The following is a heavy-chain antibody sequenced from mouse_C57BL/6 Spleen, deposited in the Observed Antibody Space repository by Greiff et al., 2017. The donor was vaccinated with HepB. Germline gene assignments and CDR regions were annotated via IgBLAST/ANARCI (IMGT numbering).Heavy chain of an antibody. D-gene: IGHD1-1*01. CDR2: ISDGGSYT. J-gene: IGHJ2*01. CDR1: GFTFSSYA. Sequence: EVMLVESGGGLVKPGGSLKLSCAASGFTFSSYAMSWVRQTPEKRLEWVATISDGGSYTYYPDNVKGRFTISRDNAKNNLYLQMSHLKSEDTAKYYCARDANYYGSSYDYWGQGTTLTVSS. CDR3: ARDANYYGSSYDY. V-gene: IGHV5-4*01.